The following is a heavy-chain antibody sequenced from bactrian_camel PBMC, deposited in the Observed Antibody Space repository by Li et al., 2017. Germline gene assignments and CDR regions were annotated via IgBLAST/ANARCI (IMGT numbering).Heavy chain of an antibody. CDR3: ALDFVSPFSGLGSCSRKSEYNY. CDR1: GFTFSSYA. J-gene: IGHJ4*01. V-gene: IGHV3S31*01. D-gene: IGHD5*01. Sequence: VQLVESGGGLVQPGGSLRLSCVVSGFTFSSYAMSRVRQAPGKGLEWVSAINMGGGNTFYLDSVKGRFTIPRDNAKNTLYLQLGSLKPEDTAMYYCALDFVSPFSGLGSCSRKSEYNYWGQGTQVTVS. CDR2: INMGGGNT.